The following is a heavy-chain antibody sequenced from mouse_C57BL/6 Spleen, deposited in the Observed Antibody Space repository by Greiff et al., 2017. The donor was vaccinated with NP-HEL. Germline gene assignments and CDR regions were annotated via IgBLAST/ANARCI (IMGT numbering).Heavy chain of an antibody. CDR3: ASEGRGGYYAMDY. V-gene: IGHV2-2*01. D-gene: IGHD3-3*01. CDR1: GFSLTSYG. Sequence: QVQLQQSGPGLVQPSQSLSITCTVSGFSLTSYGVHWVRQSPGKGLEWLGVIWSGGSTDYNAAFISRLSISKDNSKSQVFFKMNSLQADDTAIHYCASEGRGGYYAMDYWGQGTSVTVSS. CDR2: IWSGGST. J-gene: IGHJ4*01.